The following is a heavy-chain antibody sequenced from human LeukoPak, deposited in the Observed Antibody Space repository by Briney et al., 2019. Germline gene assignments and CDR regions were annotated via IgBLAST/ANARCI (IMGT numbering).Heavy chain of an antibody. J-gene: IGHJ4*02. CDR1: GFTFSSYA. CDR2: ISGSGGST. D-gene: IGHD2-15*01. V-gene: IGHV3-23*01. Sequence: SGGSLRLSCAASGFTFSSYAMSWVRQAPGKGLEWVSAISGSGGSTYYADSVKGRFTISRDNPKNTLYLQMNSLRAEDTAVYYCAKGVVAVAAKYYFDYWGQGTLVTVSS. CDR3: AKGVVAVAAKYYFDY.